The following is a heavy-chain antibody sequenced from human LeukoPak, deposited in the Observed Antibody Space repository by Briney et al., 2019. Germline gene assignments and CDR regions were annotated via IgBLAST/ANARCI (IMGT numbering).Heavy chain of an antibody. Sequence: GGSLRLSCAASGFTFSSYSMNWVRQAPGKGLEWVSSISNSSSYIYYADSVKGRFTISRDNAKNSLYLQMNSLRAEDTAVYYCARGFLYYYDSSGYRTPDYWGQGTLVTVSS. J-gene: IGHJ4*02. D-gene: IGHD3-22*01. V-gene: IGHV3-21*01. CDR1: GFTFSSYS. CDR2: ISNSSSYI. CDR3: ARGFLYYYDSSGYRTPDY.